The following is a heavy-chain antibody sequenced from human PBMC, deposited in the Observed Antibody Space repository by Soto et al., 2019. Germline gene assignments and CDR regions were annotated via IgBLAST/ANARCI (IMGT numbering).Heavy chain of an antibody. CDR1: GFTFSSYW. D-gene: IGHD3-10*01. CDR3: ARDRGSGLLWFGELSSYYMDV. V-gene: IGHV3-7*01. J-gene: IGHJ6*03. CDR2: IKQDGSEK. Sequence: GGSLRLSCAASGFTFSSYWMSWVRQAPGKGLEWVANIKQDGSEKYYVDSVKGRFTISRDNAKNSLYLQMNSLRAEDTAVYYCARDRGSGLLWFGELSSYYMDVWGKGTTVTVSS.